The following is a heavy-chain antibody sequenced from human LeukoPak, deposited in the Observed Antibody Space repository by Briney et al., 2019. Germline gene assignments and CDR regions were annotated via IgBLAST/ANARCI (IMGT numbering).Heavy chain of an antibody. CDR2: IYSGGST. Sequence: GGSLRLSCAASGFTVSSNYMSWVRQAPGKGLEWVSVIYSGGSTYYADSVKGRFTISRDNSKNTLYLQMNSLRAEDTAVYYCAREMGKMIVDYWGQGTTVTVSS. CDR1: GFTVSSNY. D-gene: IGHD3-22*01. CDR3: AREMGKMIVDY. J-gene: IGHJ4*03. V-gene: IGHV3-53*01.